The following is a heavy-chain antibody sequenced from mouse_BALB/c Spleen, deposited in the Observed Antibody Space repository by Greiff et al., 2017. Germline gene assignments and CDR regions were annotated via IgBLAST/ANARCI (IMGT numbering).Heavy chain of an antibody. CDR1: GFSLTGYG. V-gene: IGHV2-6-7*01. CDR3: ARSGNYDAMDY. CDR2: IWGDGST. D-gene: IGHD2-1*01. J-gene: IGHJ4*01. Sequence: VKLMESGPGLVAPSQSLSITCTVSGFSLTGYGVNWVRQPPGKGLEWLGMIWGDGSTDYNSALKSRLSISKDNPKSQVFLKMNSLQTDDTARYYCARSGNYDAMDYWGQGTSVTVSS.